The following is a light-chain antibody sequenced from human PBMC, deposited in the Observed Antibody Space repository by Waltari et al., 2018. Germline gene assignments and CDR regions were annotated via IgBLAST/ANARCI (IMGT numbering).Light chain of an antibody. CDR3: QQYSTYTRT. Sequence: ALRMTLSPSSLSASTGDRVTITLRASQDIASHLAWYQQKPGKAPELLIFAASTLQSGVPSRFSGSESGTDFTLTIGCLQSEDFATYYCQQYSTYTRTFGQGTKVEIK. CDR2: AAS. J-gene: IGKJ1*01. CDR1: QDIASH. V-gene: IGKV1-8*01.